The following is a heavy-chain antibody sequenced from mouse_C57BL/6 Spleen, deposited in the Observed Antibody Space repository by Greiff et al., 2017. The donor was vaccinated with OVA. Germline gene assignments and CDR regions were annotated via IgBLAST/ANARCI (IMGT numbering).Heavy chain of an antibody. Sequence: VKLVESGAELARPGASVKLSCKASGYTFTSYGISWVKQRTGQGLEWIGEIYPRSGNTYYNEKFKGKATLTADKSSSTAYMELRSLTSEDSAVYFCARQGGTEYFDVWGTGTTVTVSS. CDR2: IYPRSGNT. CDR1: GYTFTSYG. V-gene: IGHV1-81*01. J-gene: IGHJ1*03. CDR3: ARQGGTEYFDV. D-gene: IGHD4-1*01.